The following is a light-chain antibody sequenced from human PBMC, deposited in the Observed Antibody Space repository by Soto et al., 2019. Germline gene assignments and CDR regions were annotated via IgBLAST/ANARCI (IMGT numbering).Light chain of an antibody. CDR2: KAS. V-gene: IGKV1-5*03. Sequence: DIQMTQSPSTLSESVGDRVTINCRASQSISSWLAWYQQKPGKAPKLLIYKASTLKSGVPSRFSGSGSGTEFTLTISSLQPDDFATYYCQHYNSYSWAFGQGTKVEIK. J-gene: IGKJ1*01. CDR3: QHYNSYSWA. CDR1: QSISSW.